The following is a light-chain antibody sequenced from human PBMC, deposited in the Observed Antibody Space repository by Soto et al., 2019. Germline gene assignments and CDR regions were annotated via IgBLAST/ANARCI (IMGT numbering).Light chain of an antibody. CDR2: DVT. CDR1: SSDVGGYKH. V-gene: IGLV2-14*03. J-gene: IGLJ2*01. CDR3: NSYTSTNTLV. Sequence: QSALTQPASVSGSPGQSFTISCTGTSSDVGGYKHVSWYQQHPGKAPKLMIYDVTDRPSGVSNRFSGSKSGNTASLVISGLQAEDEADYYCNSYTSTNTLVFGGGTKLTFL.